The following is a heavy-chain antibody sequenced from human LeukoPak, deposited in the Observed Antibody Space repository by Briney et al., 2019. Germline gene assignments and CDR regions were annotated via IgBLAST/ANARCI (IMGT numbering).Heavy chain of an antibody. CDR2: ISTSGNTI. Sequence: GGSLRLSCAASGFTFSSYAMSWVRQAPGKGLEWVSYISTSGNTIYYADSVKGRFTISRDNAKNSLYLQMNSLRAEDTAVYYCARSFAYWGQGTLVTVSS. CDR1: GFTFSSYA. CDR3: ARSFAY. V-gene: IGHV3-48*03. J-gene: IGHJ4*02.